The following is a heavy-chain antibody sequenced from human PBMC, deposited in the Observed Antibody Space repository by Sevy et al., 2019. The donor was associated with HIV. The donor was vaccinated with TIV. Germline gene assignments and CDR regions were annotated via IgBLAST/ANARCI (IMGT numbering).Heavy chain of an antibody. CDR3: AREGCTRPHDY. D-gene: IGHD2-8*01. CDR2: LSFGCGKI. Sequence: GGSLRLSCAVSGFNFNIYSMSWVRQAPDKGLEWVSTLSFGCGKINYADSVKGRFIISRDDSKNTLYLQMNSLRAEDTAVYFCAREGCTRPHDYWGQGTLVTVSS. CDR1: GFNFNIYS. V-gene: IGHV3-23*01. J-gene: IGHJ4*02.